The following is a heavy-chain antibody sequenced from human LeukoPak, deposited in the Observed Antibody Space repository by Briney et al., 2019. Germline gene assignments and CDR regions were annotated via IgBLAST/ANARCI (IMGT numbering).Heavy chain of an antibody. Sequence: GGSLRLSCAASGFTFSGYYMSWLRQAPGKGLQWVSYISSTGTTISYTDSVKGRFTISRDNAKNSLYLQMNSLRAEDTAIYYCARDWGYESSGYWQKYFDTWGQGTLVTVSS. CDR1: GFTFSGYY. CDR3: ARDWGYESSGYWQKYFDT. CDR2: ISSTGTTI. D-gene: IGHD3-22*01. V-gene: IGHV3-11*01. J-gene: IGHJ4*02.